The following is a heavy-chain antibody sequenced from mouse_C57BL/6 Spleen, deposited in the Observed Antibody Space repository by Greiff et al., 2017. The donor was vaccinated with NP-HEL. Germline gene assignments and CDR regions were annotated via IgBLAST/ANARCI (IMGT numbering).Heavy chain of an antibody. CDR1: GFTFSSYG. J-gene: IGHJ2*01. D-gene: IGHD3-2*02. CDR3: ARRSMTAQATYFDY. CDR2: ISSGGSYT. V-gene: IGHV5-6*02. Sequence: EVKVVESGGDLVKPGGSLKLSCAASGFTFSSYGMSWVRQTPDKRLEWVATISSGGSYTYYPDSVKGRFTISRDNAKNTLYLQMSSLKSEDTAMYYCARRSMTAQATYFDYWGQGTTLTVSS.